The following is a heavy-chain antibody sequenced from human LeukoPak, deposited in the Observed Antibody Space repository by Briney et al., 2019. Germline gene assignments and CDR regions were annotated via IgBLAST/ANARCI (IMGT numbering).Heavy chain of an antibody. Sequence: GESLKISCKGSGYSFTSYWIGWVRQMPGKGLEWMGIICPGDSDTRYSPSFQGQVTISADRSISTAYLQWSSLKASDTAMYYCACLDTAMVTILFDHWGQGTLVTVSS. CDR1: GYSFTSYW. CDR3: ACLDTAMVTILFDH. CDR2: ICPGDSDT. V-gene: IGHV5-51*01. D-gene: IGHD5-18*01. J-gene: IGHJ4*02.